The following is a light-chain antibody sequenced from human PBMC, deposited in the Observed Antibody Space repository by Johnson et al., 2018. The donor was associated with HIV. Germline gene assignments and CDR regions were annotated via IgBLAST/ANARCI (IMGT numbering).Light chain of an antibody. CDR1: SSNIGNNY. CDR2: ENN. Sequence: HSVLTQAPSVSAAPGQKVTISCSGSSSNIGNNYVSWYQQLPGTAPKLLIYENNKRPSGIPDRFSGSKSGTSATLGITGLQTGDEADYDCGTWDSSLSAAVFGTGTKVTVL. CDR3: GTWDSSLSAAV. V-gene: IGLV1-51*02. J-gene: IGLJ1*01.